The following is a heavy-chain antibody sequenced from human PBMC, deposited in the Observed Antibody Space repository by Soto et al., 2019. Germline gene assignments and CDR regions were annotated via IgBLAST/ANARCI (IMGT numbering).Heavy chain of an antibody. V-gene: IGHV4-30-4*01. Sequence: SETLSLTCSVSGVSISSANYFWTWIRQPPGRGLEWIGHIFYSGSTYYTPSLKSRVTISVDTSNNQFSLRLGSVTAADTAVYYCARSMVRGVIMSDDDAFDIWGQGTMVT. J-gene: IGHJ3*02. CDR1: GVSISSANYF. D-gene: IGHD3-10*01. CDR3: ARSMVRGVIMSDDDAFDI. CDR2: IFYSGST.